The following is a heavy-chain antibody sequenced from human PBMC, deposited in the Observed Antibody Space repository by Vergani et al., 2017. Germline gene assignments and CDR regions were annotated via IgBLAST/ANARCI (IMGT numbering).Heavy chain of an antibody. D-gene: IGHD4-11*01. V-gene: IGHV3-23*01. Sequence: EVQLLESGRGLVQPGGSLRLSCAASGFTFSSYAMSWVRQAPGKGLEWVSAISGSGGSTYYADSVKGRFTISRDNSKNTLYLQMNSLRAEDTAVYYCAKDEITTWSRIDAKYYFDYWGQGTLVTVSS. J-gene: IGHJ4*02. CDR2: ISGSGGST. CDR3: AKDEITTWSRIDAKYYFDY. CDR1: GFTFSSYA.